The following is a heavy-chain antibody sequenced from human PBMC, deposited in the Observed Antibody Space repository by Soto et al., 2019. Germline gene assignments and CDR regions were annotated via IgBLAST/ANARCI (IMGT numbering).Heavy chain of an antibody. Sequence: SLRLSCAASGFTFSSYSMNWVRQAPGKGLEWVSYIGRSSATIYYADSVKGRFTISRDNAKNSLYLQMNSLRADDTAGYYCARDLTLFDDWGQGTLVNVSS. J-gene: IGHJ4*02. CDR3: ARDLTLFDD. CDR1: GFTFSSYS. CDR2: IGRSSATI. V-gene: IGHV3-48*01.